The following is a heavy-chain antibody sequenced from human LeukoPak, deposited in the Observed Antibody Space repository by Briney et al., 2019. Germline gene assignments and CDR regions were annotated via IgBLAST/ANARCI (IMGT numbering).Heavy chain of an antibody. CDR3: ARTLYGSGTNWFDP. D-gene: IGHD3-10*01. CDR2: IYYSGST. V-gene: IGHV4-59*08. Sequence: SETLSLTCTVSGGSISSYYWSWIRQPPGKGLEWTGYIYYSGSTNYNPSLKSRVTISVDTSKNQFSLKLSSVTAADTAVYYCARTLYGSGTNWFDPWGQGTLVTVSS. CDR1: GGSISSYY. J-gene: IGHJ5*02.